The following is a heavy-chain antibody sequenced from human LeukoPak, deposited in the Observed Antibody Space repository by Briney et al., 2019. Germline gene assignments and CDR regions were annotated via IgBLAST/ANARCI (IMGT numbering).Heavy chain of an antibody. CDR2: MNPNSGNT. D-gene: IGHD5-18*01. CDR3: ARSMGVDTYYFDY. V-gene: IGHV1-8*01. Sequence: ASVKVSCKASGYTFTSYDINWVRQATGQGLEWMGWMNPNSGNTGYAQKFQGRVTMTRDTSTSTVYMELSSLRSEDTAVYYCARSMGVDTYYFDYWGQGTLVTVSS. CDR1: GYTFTSYD. J-gene: IGHJ4*02.